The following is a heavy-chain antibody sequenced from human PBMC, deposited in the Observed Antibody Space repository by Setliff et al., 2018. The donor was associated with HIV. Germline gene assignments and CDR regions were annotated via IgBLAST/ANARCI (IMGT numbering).Heavy chain of an antibody. CDR2: IIPIFGTA. CDR1: GGTFSSYA. Sequence: SVKVSCKASGGTFSSYAISWVRQAPGQGLEWMGGIIPIFGTANYAQKFQGRVTITTDESTSTAYMELSSLRSEDTAVYYCARWVDDNSEGSYYHYMDVWGNGASVTVSS. V-gene: IGHV1-69*05. D-gene: IGHD6-25*01. CDR3: ARWVDDNSEGSYYHYMDV. J-gene: IGHJ6*03.